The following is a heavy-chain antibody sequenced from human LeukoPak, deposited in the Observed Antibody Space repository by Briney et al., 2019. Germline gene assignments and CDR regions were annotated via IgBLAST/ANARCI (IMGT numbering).Heavy chain of an antibody. J-gene: IGHJ3*02. V-gene: IGHV4-61*02. CDR1: GGSISSGSYY. CDR2: IYTSGST. Sequence: SETLSPTCTVSGGSISSGSYYWSWIRQPAGKGLEWIGRIYTSGSTNYNPSLKSRVTISVDTSKNQFSLKLSSVTAADTAVYYCASIQLNSSSWYHAFDIWGQGTMVTVSS. D-gene: IGHD6-13*01. CDR3: ASIQLNSSSWYHAFDI.